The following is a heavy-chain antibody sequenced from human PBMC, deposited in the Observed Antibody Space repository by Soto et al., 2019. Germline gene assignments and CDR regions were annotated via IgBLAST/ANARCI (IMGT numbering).Heavy chain of an antibody. CDR2: ISAYNGNT. CDR3: ARVPRTMVRGVIITGDY. J-gene: IGHJ4*02. Sequence: QVPLVQSGAEVKKPGASVKVSCKASGYTFTSYGISWVRQAPGQGLEWMGWISAYNGNTNYAQKLQGRVTMTTGTSTSTAYMELRSLRSDDTAVYYCARVPRTMVRGVIITGDYWGQGTLVTVSS. CDR1: GYTFTSYG. D-gene: IGHD3-10*01. V-gene: IGHV1-18*01.